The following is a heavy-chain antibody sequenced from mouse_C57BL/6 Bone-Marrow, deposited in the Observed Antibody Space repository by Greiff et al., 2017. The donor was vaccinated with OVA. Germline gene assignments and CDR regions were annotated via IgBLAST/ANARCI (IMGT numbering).Heavy chain of an antibody. CDR1: GYTFTSYW. J-gene: IGHJ3*01. D-gene: IGHD2-2*01. Sequence: VQLQQSGAELVMPGASVKLSCKASGYTFTSYWMHWVKQRPGQGLEWIGEIDPSDSYNNYNQKFKGKSTLTVDKSSSTAYMQLSSLTSEDSAVXYCARSEGYDEAWFAYWGQGTLVTVSA. CDR2: IDPSDSYN. V-gene: IGHV1-69*01. CDR3: ARSEGYDEAWFAY.